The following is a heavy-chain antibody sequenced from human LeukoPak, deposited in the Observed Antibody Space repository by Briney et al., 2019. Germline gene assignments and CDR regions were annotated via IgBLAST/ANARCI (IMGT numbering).Heavy chain of an antibody. D-gene: IGHD3-10*01. CDR3: ARDRRSGLKIRGPIPPYFDY. V-gene: IGHV4-30-4*01. CDR2: IYYSGST. J-gene: IGHJ4*02. Sequence: SETLSLTCTVSGGSISSVDYYWSWIRQPPGKGLEWMGYIYYSGSTYYNPSLKSRITMSVDTSKNQFSLKLSSVTAADTAVYYCARDRRSGLKIRGPIPPYFDYWGQGSLVTVSS. CDR1: GGSISSVDYY.